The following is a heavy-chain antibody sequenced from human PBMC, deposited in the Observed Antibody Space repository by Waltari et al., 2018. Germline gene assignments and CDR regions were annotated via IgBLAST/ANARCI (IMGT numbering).Heavy chain of an antibody. Sequence: EVQLLESGGGLVQPGGSLRLSCAASGFTFSSYAMSWVPQAPGKGLEWVSAISGSGGSTYYADSVKGRFTISRDNSKNTLYLQMNSLRAEDTAVYYCAKQHPQWYDFWSGYFAWGQGTLVTVSS. CDR1: GFTFSSYA. D-gene: IGHD3-3*01. CDR3: AKQHPQWYDFWSGYFA. CDR2: ISGSGGST. V-gene: IGHV3-23*01. J-gene: IGHJ5*02.